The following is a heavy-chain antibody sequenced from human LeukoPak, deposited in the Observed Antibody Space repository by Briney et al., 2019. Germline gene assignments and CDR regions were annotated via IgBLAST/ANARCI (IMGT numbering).Heavy chain of an antibody. Sequence: PGGSLQISCLGSGYSFTSYWIGWVRQRPGTGLEWMGLIYPGDSDTRYSQSFQGQVTISADKSISTAYLQWSSLEASDTAMYYCARPVAAAAPDAFDIWGQGTMVTVSS. CDR1: GYSFTSYW. J-gene: IGHJ3*02. CDR2: IYPGDSDT. V-gene: IGHV5-51*01. CDR3: ARPVAAAAPDAFDI. D-gene: IGHD6-13*01.